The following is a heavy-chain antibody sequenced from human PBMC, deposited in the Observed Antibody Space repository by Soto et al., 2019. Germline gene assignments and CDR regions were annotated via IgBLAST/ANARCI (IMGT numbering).Heavy chain of an antibody. D-gene: IGHD3-3*01. CDR1: GGTFSRHA. J-gene: IGHJ4*02. CDR2: IIPIFGTA. Sequence: QVQLVQSGAEVRKPGSSVKVSCKASGGTFSRHAISWVRQAPGQGLEWMGGIIPIFGTANYAQKFQGRVTITADESTSTAYMELSSLRSEDTAVYYCATSGYRAYYFDYWGQGTLVTVSS. CDR3: ATSGYRAYYFDY. V-gene: IGHV1-69*01.